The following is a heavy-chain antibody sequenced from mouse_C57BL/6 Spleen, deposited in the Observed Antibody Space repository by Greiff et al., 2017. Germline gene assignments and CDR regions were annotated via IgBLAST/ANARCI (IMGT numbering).Heavy chain of an antibody. CDR1: GYTFTSYW. CDR2: IDPSDSYT. V-gene: IGHV1-69*01. J-gene: IGHJ2*01. CDR3: ARGYYRIYFDY. D-gene: IGHD2-14*01. Sequence: QVHLQQPGAELVMPGASVKLSCKASGYTFTSYWMHWVKQRPGQGLEWIGEIDPSDSYTNYNQKFKGKSTLTVDKSSSTAYMQLSSLTSEDSAVYYCARGYYRIYFDYWGQGTTLTVSS.